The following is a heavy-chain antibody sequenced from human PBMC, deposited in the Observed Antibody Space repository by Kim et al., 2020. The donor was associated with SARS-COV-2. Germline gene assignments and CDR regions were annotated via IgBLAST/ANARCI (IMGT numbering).Heavy chain of an antibody. J-gene: IGHJ6*02. CDR1: GYTFTSYA. V-gene: IGHV1-3*01. CDR3: AKPRNPPGPHAYYYGMDV. CDR2: INAGNGNT. Sequence: ASVKVSCKASGYTFTSYAMHWVRQAPGQRLEWMGWINAGNGNTKYSQKFQGRVTITRDTSASTAYMELSSLRSEDTAVYYCAKPRNPPGPHAYYYGMDVWGQGTTVTVSS.